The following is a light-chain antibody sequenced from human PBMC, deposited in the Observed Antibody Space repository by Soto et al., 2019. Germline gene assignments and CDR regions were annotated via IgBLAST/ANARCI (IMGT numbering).Light chain of an antibody. Sequence: EIVLTQSPGTLSLSPGERATLSCRASQSVSSSYLAWYQQKPGQAPRLLIYGASSRATGIIDRFSGSGSGTDFTLTISRLEPEDFAVYYCQQYGSSWGAFGGGTKVEIK. J-gene: IGKJ4*01. CDR1: QSVSSSY. CDR2: GAS. V-gene: IGKV3-20*01. CDR3: QQYGSSWGA.